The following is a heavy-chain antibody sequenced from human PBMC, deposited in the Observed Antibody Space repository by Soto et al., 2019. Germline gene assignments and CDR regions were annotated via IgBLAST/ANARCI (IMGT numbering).Heavy chain of an antibody. V-gene: IGHV3-23*01. D-gene: IGHD3-16*01. J-gene: IGHJ4*02. CDR3: AKDVPAGPIRGEISYYFDY. Sequence: EVQLLESGGGLVQPGGSLRLSCAASGFTFSSYAMSWVRQAPGKGLEWVSAISGSGGSTYYADSVKGRFTISRDNSKNTLYLQMNSLRAEDTAVYYCAKDVPAGPIRGEISYYFDYWGQGTLVTVSS. CDR2: ISGSGGST. CDR1: GFTFSSYA.